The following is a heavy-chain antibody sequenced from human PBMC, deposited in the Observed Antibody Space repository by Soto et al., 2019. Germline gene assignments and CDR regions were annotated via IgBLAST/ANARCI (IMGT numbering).Heavy chain of an antibody. Sequence: PGGSLRISCAASGFAFRSYAMSWVRQAPGKGLEWVSVISGSGGSTYYADSEKGRFTISRDNSKNTLYLQMNSLRAEDTAVYYCAKDEIAVAGPGYYYYGMDVWGQGTTVTVSS. J-gene: IGHJ6*02. CDR1: GFAFRSYA. CDR2: ISGSGGST. V-gene: IGHV3-23*01. CDR3: AKDEIAVAGPGYYYYGMDV. D-gene: IGHD6-19*01.